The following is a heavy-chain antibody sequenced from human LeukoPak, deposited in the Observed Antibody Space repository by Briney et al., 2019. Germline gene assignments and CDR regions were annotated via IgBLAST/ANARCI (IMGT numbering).Heavy chain of an antibody. CDR3: ARDWLAGNPYHAFDL. CDR1: GFTFSSYW. D-gene: IGHD3-22*01. Sequence: GSLRLSCAASGFTFSSYWMSWVRQAPGKGLECVPNIKGDGSEEHYVDFVKRRFSISRDNAKNSQYLQMNSLRAEDTAVYYCARDWLAGNPYHAFDLWGKGTMVTVSS. J-gene: IGHJ3*01. V-gene: IGHV3-7*01. CDR2: IKGDGSEE.